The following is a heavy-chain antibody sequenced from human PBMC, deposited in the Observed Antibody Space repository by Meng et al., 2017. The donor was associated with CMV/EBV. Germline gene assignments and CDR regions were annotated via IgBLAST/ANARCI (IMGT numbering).Heavy chain of an antibody. V-gene: IGHV1-69*12. CDR2: IIPIFGTA. D-gene: IGHD1-7*01. CDR3: ARGSGAGTTWSYFDY. CDR1: GGTFSSYA. Sequence: QAQVVQAAAEGENPGTSVKVSCKASGGTFSSYAISWVRQAPGQGLGWMGGIIPIFGTANYAQKFQGSVTITADESTSTAYMELSSLRSEDTAVYYCARGSGAGTTWSYFDYWGQGTLVTVSS. J-gene: IGHJ4*02.